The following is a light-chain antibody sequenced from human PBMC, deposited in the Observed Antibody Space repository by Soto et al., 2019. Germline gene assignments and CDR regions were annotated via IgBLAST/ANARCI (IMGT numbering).Light chain of an antibody. J-gene: IGKJ4*01. CDR3: QHLNSYPLN. CDR2: ASS. V-gene: IGKV1-9*01. CDR1: QGISSY. Sequence: DIQLTQSPSFLSASVGDRITITCRASQGISSYLAWYQQKPGKAPKLLIYASSTLQSGVPSRFSTREPGTEFNRTISSLQPEDFAPYYCQHLNSYPLNSGRGTKVEIK.